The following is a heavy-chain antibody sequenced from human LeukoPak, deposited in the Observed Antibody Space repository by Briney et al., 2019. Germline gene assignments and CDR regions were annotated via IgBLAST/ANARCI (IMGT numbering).Heavy chain of an antibody. D-gene: IGHD3-22*01. J-gene: IGHJ4*02. Sequence: GGSLRLTCAACGFTFSSYGMHWVRQAPGKGLEWVAVIWYDGSNKYYADSVKGRFTISRDNSKNTLYLQMNSLRAEDTAVYYCARDPNYYDSSGYQDYWGQGTLVNVSS. CDR1: GFTFSSYG. V-gene: IGHV3-33*08. CDR2: IWYDGSNK. CDR3: ARDPNYYDSSGYQDY.